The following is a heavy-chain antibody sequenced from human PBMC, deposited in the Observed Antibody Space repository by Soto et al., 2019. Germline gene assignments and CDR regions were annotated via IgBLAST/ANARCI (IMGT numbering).Heavy chain of an antibody. D-gene: IGHD3-10*01. J-gene: IGHJ4*02. CDR1: VDTFNFYS. CDR3: ASSYGSGYRAFDY. V-gene: IGHV1-69*02. CDR2: VNPILSMS. Sequence: QVQLVQSGAEVKRPGSSVKVSCKASVDTFNFYSINWVRQAPGVGLEWVGRVNPILSMSNYAQRFQGRVTMTAEKSTSTAYMELRSLRSEDTAIYYCASSYGSGYRAFDYWGQGALGTVSS.